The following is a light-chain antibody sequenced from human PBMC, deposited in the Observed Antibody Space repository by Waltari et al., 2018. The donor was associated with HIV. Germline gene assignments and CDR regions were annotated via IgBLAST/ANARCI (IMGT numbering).Light chain of an antibody. CDR2: SNN. CDR1: TSHLGSTG. J-gene: IGLJ2*01. CDR3: ATLDDSLNGPI. V-gene: IGLV1-44*01. Sequence: QSVLTQSPSASGTPGQRVTISCSGGTSHLGSTGVDCYQQSPGTAPKLLIYSNNQRPSVVPDRFSGSKSGTSASLAISGLQSEDEATYYCATLDDSLNGPIFGGGTRLTVL.